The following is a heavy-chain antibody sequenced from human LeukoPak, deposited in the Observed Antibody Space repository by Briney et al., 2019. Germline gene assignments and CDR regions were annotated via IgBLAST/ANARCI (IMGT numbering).Heavy chain of an antibody. J-gene: IGHJ4*02. V-gene: IGHV4-39*07. D-gene: IGHD2-21*02. CDR3: ARDLLAYCGGDCYSPLGY. Sequence: SETLSLTCTVSGGSISSSSYYWGWIRQPPGKGLEWIGSIYYSGSTYYNPSLKSRVTISVDTSKNQFSLKLSSVTAADTAVYYCARDLLAYCGGDCYSPLGYWGQGTLVTVSS. CDR1: GGSISSSSYY. CDR2: IYYSGST.